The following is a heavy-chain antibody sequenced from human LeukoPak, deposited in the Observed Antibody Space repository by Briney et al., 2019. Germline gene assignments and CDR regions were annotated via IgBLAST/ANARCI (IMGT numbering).Heavy chain of an antibody. CDR2: ISGSGGGT. D-gene: IGHD6-19*01. V-gene: IGHV3-23*01. CDR1: GFTFRDYT. J-gene: IGHJ4*02. CDR3: AKESQWLARPFDY. Sequence: GGSLRLSCAASGFTFRDYTMNWVRQAPGKGLEWVSAISGSGGGTYYADSVKGRFTISRDNSKNTLYLQMNSLRAEDTAVYYCAKESQWLARPFDYWGQGTLVTVSS.